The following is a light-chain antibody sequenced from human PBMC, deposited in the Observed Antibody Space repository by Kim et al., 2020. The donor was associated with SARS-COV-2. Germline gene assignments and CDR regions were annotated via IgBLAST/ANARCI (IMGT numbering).Light chain of an antibody. J-gene: IGLJ3*02. V-gene: IGLV3-1*01. CDR3: QAWDSSNCV. CDR1: KLGDKY. CDR2: QDT. Sequence: SYELTQPPSVSVSPGQTASITCSGDKLGDKYACWYQQKPGQSPVLVIYQDTKRPSGIPERFSGSNSGNTATLTISGTQAMDEADYYCQAWDSSNCVFGGG.